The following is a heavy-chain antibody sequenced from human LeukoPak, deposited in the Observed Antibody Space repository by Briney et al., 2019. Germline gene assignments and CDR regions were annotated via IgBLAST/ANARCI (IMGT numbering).Heavy chain of an antibody. CDR2: INRDGYST. V-gene: IGHV3-74*01. Sequence: GDPLRLSCAASGLTFNRYGMHWLRQAPGKGLVWVSRINRDGYSTTYADFVKGRFTISRDNAKNTLYLQMKSLRADDTDVNYSMRDYGAWGQGTLVTVSP. CDR3: MRDYGA. J-gene: IGHJ5*02. CDR1: GLTFNRYG. D-gene: IGHD4/OR15-4a*01.